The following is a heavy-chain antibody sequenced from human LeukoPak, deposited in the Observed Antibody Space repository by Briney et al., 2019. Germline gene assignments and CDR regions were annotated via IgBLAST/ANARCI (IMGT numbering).Heavy chain of an antibody. J-gene: IGHJ4*02. D-gene: IGHD5-12*01. CDR1: GFTFTNFA. CDR2: ISSGSSSV. CDR3: ARPVDYNAGDY. Sequence: GGSLRLSCAASGFTFTNFAMHWVRQAPGQGLEWVSYISSGSSSVYYADSVKGRFTISRDNAKNSLYLQMNSLRAEDTAVYYCARPVDYNAGDYWGQGTLVTVSS. V-gene: IGHV3-48*04.